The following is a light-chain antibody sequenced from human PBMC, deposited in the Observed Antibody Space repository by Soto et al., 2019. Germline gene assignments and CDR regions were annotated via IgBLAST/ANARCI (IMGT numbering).Light chain of an antibody. CDR2: LNN. CDR1: SSNIGAVYE. J-gene: IGLJ3*02. CDR3: QSFANSMSGVRV. Sequence: QSVLTQPPSVSGAPGQRGTISCTGSSSNIGAVYEVHWYQHLPGTAPKLLIYLNNNRPSGVPDRFSGSNSGTSATLAITGLQAEDEADYYCQSFANSMSGVRVFGGGTQLTVL. V-gene: IGLV1-40*01.